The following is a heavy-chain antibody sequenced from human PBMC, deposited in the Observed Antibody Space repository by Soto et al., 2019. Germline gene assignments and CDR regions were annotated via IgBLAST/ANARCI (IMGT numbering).Heavy chain of an antibody. V-gene: IGHV3-7*01. J-gene: IGHJ5*02. CDR1: GFMFGTYW. CDR2: IKHDGNEK. CDR3: AKDDRPTT. Sequence: GGSLRLSCAATGFMFGTYWMSWVRQAPGKGLEWVANIKHDGNEKYYADSVKGRFTVSRDNVKNFLHLQMSSLRGDDTGVYYCAKDDRPTTWAQGTLVTVSS.